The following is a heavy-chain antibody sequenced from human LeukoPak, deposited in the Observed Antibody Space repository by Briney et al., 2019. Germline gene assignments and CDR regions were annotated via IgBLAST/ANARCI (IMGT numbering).Heavy chain of an antibody. Sequence: GGSLRLSCAASRFTFNSYWMHWVRQAPGKGLVWVSRINSDGSSIDYADSVKGRFTISRDNAKNTLFLQMNSLRAEDTAVYYCVRDGRNWGWGQGTLVTVSS. CDR1: RFTFNSYW. V-gene: IGHV3-74*01. J-gene: IGHJ4*02. D-gene: IGHD7-27*01. CDR2: INSDGSSI. CDR3: VRDGRNWG.